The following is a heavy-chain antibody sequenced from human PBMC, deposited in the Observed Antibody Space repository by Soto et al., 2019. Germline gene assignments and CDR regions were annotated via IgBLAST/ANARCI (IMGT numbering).Heavy chain of an antibody. V-gene: IGHV3-7*04. Sequence: EVQLVESGGGLVQPGGSLRLSCAASGFTFSSYWMSWVRQAPGKGLEWVANIKQEGSEKYYVDSVKGRFTISRDNAKNSLYLQMNSLRAEDTAVYYCARGSSGWYAGFDYWGQGTLVTVSS. J-gene: IGHJ4*02. CDR1: GFTFSSYW. D-gene: IGHD6-19*01. CDR2: IKQEGSEK. CDR3: ARGSSGWYAGFDY.